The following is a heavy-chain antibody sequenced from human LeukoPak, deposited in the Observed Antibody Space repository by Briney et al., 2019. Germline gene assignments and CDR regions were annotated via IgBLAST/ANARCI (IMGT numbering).Heavy chain of an antibody. Sequence: EASVKVSCKASGYTFTSYYMHWVRQAPGQGLEWMGIINPSGGSTSYAQKFQGRVTMTRDTSTSTVYMELSSLRSEDTAVYYCARDKVNDILTGYYLQQYYYYGMDVWGQGTTVTVSS. J-gene: IGHJ6*02. D-gene: IGHD3-9*01. CDR2: INPSGGST. V-gene: IGHV1-46*01. CDR1: GYTFTSYY. CDR3: ARDKVNDILTGYYLQQYYYYGMDV.